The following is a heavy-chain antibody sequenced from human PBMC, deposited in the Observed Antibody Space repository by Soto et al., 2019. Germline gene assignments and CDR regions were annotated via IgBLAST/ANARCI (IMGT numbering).Heavy chain of an antibody. D-gene: IGHD4-4*01. J-gene: IGHJ6*02. CDR3: AREIKTTAIKYYYYGTDV. V-gene: IGHV3-7*01. CDR2: IKQDGSEK. CDR1: GFTFSSYW. Sequence: PGGSLRLSCAASGFTFSSYWMNWGRQAPGKGLEWVANIKQDGSEKYYVDSVKGRFTISRDNAKNSLYLQMNGLRAEDTAVYYCAREIKTTAIKYYYYGTDVWGPGTTDTVS.